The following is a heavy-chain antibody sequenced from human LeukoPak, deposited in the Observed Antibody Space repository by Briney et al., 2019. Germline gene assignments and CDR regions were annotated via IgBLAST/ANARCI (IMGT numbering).Heavy chain of an antibody. Sequence: GGSLRLSCAASGFTFSNYAMSWVRQAPGKGLEWVSTLSGSGGSTYYADSVKGRFTISRDNSKNTLYLQMNSLRAEDTAVYYCAKGPRHLLRYFDWLFPFDYWGQGTLVTVSS. D-gene: IGHD3-9*01. V-gene: IGHV3-23*01. CDR2: LSGSGGST. CDR1: GFTFSNYA. J-gene: IGHJ4*02. CDR3: AKGPRHLLRYFDWLFPFDY.